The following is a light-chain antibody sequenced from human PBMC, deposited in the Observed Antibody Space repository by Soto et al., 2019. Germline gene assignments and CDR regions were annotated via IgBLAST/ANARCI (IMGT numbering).Light chain of an antibody. CDR2: DAS. CDR3: QDYTSYSGT. Sequence: DIQVTQSPSTLSASVGDRVSITCRASDSINNWLAWYQQKPGKAPKLLIYDASTLETGVPSRFSGGASGTEFTLTISSLQPDDFATYYCQDYTSYSGTFGQGTKVDIK. J-gene: IGKJ1*01. V-gene: IGKV1-5*01. CDR1: DSINNW.